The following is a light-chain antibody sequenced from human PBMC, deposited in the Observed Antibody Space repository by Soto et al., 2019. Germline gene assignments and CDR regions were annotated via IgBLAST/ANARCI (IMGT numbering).Light chain of an antibody. CDR3: SSYASSSTVV. V-gene: IGLV2-14*03. Sequence: QSALTQPACVSGSPGQSITISCTGTSSDVGGYNFVSWYQQHPGKAPKLMIYDVSSRPSGVSNRFSGSKSGNTASLTISGLQAEDEGDYYCSSYASSSTVVFGAGTKLTVL. CDR1: SSDVGGYNF. CDR2: DVS. J-gene: IGLJ3*02.